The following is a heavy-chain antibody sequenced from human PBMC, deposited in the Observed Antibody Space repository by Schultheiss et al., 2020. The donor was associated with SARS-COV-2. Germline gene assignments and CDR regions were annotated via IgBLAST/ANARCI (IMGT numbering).Heavy chain of an antibody. Sequence: GGSLRLSCAASGFTVSSNWMHWVRQAPGKGLEWVGRIKSKTDGGTTDYAAPVKGRFTISRDDSKNTLNLQMNSLKTEDTAVYYCTTDLEVGVFDYWGQGTLVTVSS. CDR3: TTDLEVGVFDY. D-gene: IGHD2-15*01. V-gene: IGHV3-15*01. CDR1: GFTVSSNW. CDR2: IKSKTDGGTT. J-gene: IGHJ4*02.